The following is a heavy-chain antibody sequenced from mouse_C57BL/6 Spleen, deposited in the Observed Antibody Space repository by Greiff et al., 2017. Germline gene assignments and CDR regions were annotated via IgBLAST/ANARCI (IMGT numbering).Heavy chain of an antibody. CDR3: ARGPIYYGYDGDWYFDV. J-gene: IGHJ1*03. Sequence: EVKLVESEGGLVQPGSSMKLSCTASGFTFSDYYMAWVRQVPEKGLEWVANINYDGSSTYYLDSLKSRFIISRDNAKNILYLQMSSLKSEDTATYYCARGPIYYGYDGDWYFDVWGTGTTVTVSS. V-gene: IGHV5-16*01. CDR2: INYDGSST. D-gene: IGHD2-2*01. CDR1: GFTFSDYY.